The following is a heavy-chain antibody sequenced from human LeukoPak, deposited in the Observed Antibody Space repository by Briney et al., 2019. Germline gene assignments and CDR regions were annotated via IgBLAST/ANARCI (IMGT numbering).Heavy chain of an antibody. V-gene: IGHV3-23*01. CDR3: ASNLGYCSTTSCPFYYYYYMDV. D-gene: IGHD2-2*01. CDR1: GFTFSNYG. CDR2: LSSSGGST. Sequence: GGSLRLSCAASGFTFSNYGMNWVRQAPGKGLEWVSALSSSGGSTYYADSVKGRFTISRDNSKNSLSLQMNNLRVEDTAVYYCASNLGYCSTTSCPFYYYYYMDVWGKGTTVTISS. J-gene: IGHJ6*03.